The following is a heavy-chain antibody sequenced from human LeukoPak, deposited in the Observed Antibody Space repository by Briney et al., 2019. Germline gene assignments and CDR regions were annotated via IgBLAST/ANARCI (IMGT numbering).Heavy chain of an antibody. CDR2: ITWDGGST. J-gene: IGHJ4*02. CDR3: AKGKNTGSYLSHVDY. D-gene: IGHD3-10*01. Sequence: PGGSLRLSCAASGFTFDDYTMHWVLQAPGKGLEWVSLITWDGGSTYYADSVKGRFTISRDNSKNSLYLQMNSLRTEDTALYYCAKGKNTGSYLSHVDYWGQGTLVTVSS. CDR1: GFTFDDYT. V-gene: IGHV3-43*01.